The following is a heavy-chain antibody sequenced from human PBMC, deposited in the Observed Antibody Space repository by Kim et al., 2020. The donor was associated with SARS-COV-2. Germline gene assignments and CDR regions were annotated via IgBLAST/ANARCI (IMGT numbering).Heavy chain of an antibody. J-gene: IGHJ6*02. CDR3: ARGEVRGEGGMDV. V-gene: IGHV3-21*01. CDR1: GFTFSSYS. Sequence: GGSLRLSCAASGFTFSSYSMNWVRQAPGKGLEWVSSISSSSSYIYYADSVKGRFTISRDNAKNSLYLQMNSLRAEDTAVYYCARGEVRGEGGMDVWGQGTTVTVSS. CDR2: ISSSSSYI. D-gene: IGHD3-10*01.